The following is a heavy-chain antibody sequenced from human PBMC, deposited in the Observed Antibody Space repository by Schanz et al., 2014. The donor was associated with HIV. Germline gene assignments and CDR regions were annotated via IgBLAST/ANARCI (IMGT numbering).Heavy chain of an antibody. Sequence: EVQLVESGGGLVKPGGSLRLSCAASGFTFMRHTMNWVRQAPGKGLEWVSSISDRSDYLHYADSVKGRFTISRDNAKNSLYLQMSSLRAEDTAVYYCAKDAGGAMDVWGQGTTVTVSS. V-gene: IGHV3-21*02. J-gene: IGHJ6*02. CDR3: AKDAGGAMDV. CDR2: ISDRSDYL. D-gene: IGHD3-16*01. CDR1: GFTFMRHT.